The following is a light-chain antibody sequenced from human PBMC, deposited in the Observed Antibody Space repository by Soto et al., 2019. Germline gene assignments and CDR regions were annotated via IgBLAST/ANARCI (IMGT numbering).Light chain of an antibody. CDR3: QQYGSSPPT. V-gene: IGKV3-20*01. CDR1: QSVSNNF. Sequence: EMVLTQSPGTLSLSPGERAARSCRASQSVSNNFLAWYQRKPGQAPRLLIYGASYRATDIPYRFSGSGSGTDFTLTITRLEPDDFAVYYCQQYGSSPPTFGQGTKVEVK. CDR2: GAS. J-gene: IGKJ1*01.